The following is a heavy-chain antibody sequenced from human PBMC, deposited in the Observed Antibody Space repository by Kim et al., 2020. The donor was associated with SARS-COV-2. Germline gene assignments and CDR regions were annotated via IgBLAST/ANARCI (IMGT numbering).Heavy chain of an antibody. CDR3: ATGTGDAFDI. Sequence: TNYNPSLKSRVTRSVDTSNNQFSLKLSSVTAADTAVYYCATGTGDAFDIWGQGTMVTVSS. D-gene: IGHD3-10*01. CDR2: T. V-gene: IGHV4-59*01. J-gene: IGHJ3*02.